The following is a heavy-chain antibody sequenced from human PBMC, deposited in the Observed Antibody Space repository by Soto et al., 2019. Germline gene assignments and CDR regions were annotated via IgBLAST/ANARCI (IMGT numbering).Heavy chain of an antibody. CDR2: IIPIFGTA. D-gene: IGHD1-1*01. Sequence: GASVKVSCKASGGTFSSYAISWVRQAPGQGLEWMGGIIPIFGTANYAQKFQGRVTITADKSTSTAYMELSSLRSEDTAVYYCARSVDWNDFYFDYWGQGTLVTVSS. CDR1: GGTFSSYA. J-gene: IGHJ4*02. CDR3: ARSVDWNDFYFDY. V-gene: IGHV1-69*06.